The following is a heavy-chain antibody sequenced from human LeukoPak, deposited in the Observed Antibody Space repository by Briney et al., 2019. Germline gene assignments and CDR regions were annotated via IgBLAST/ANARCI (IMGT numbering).Heavy chain of an antibody. J-gene: IGHJ3*01. V-gene: IGHV1-18*01. CDR1: GYTFSHYG. D-gene: IGHD1-26*01. CDR3: AKSGSYGRYDAFDV. Sequence: ASVKVSCKASGYTFSHYGISWVRQAPGQGLEGMGWINIYNVNTNYAQKFQGRVTMTTDTSTSTAYMELKSLRSDDTAVYYCAKSGSYGRYDAFDVWGQGTMVTVSS. CDR2: INIYNVNT.